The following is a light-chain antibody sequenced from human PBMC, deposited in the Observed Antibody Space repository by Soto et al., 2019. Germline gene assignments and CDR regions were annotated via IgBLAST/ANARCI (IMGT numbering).Light chain of an antibody. CDR2: WAS. Sequence: DIVMTQSPDSLAVSLGERATINCKSSQSVFYSSNNKNYLAWYQQKPGQPPKLLIYWASTRGSGLPDRFSGSGSGTDYTLTISSLQAEDVAVYYCQQYYSTPLTFGGGTKVEIK. CDR1: QSVFYSSNNKNY. V-gene: IGKV4-1*01. CDR3: QQYYSTPLT. J-gene: IGKJ4*01.